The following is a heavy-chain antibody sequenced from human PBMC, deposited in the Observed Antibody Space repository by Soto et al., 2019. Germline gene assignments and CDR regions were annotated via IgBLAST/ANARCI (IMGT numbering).Heavy chain of an antibody. CDR3: GRARSSSTGAYMDV. CDR1: GFIFSDHY. V-gene: IGHV3-72*01. Sequence: DVQVVESGGGLVQPGGSLRLSCTGSGFIFSDHYMDWARPAPGKGLEWLGRDRGRTNSYSTAYGASVKGRFFVSRDELKNQEDRQKKRLRGGDTAVDECGRARSSSTGAYMDVWGRGTTVIVSS. J-gene: IGHJ6*03. CDR2: DRGRTNSYST. D-gene: IGHD6-6*01.